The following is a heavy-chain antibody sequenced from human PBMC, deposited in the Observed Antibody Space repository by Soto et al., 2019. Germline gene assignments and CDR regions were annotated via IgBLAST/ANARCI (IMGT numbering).Heavy chain of an antibody. V-gene: IGHV1-58*02. Sequence: QMQLVQSGPEVKKPGTSVKVSCKASGFTFTSSAMQWVRQARGQRLEWIGWIVVGSGNTNYAQKFQERVTITRDMSTSTAYMELSSLRSEDTAVYYCAADLYGDSQPPCHWYFDLWGRGTLVTVSS. CDR2: IVVGSGNT. CDR3: AADLYGDSQPPCHWYFDL. J-gene: IGHJ2*01. CDR1: GFTFTSSA. D-gene: IGHD4-17*01.